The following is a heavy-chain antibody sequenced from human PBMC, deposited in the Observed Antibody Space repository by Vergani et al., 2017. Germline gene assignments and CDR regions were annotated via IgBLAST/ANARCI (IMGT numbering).Heavy chain of an antibody. CDR1: GFTFSSHA. V-gene: IGHV3-23*04. CDR2: IKNTGDST. CDR3: GRGSDNYN. D-gene: IGHD5-24*01. Sequence: EVQLVESGGGLVKPGGSLRLSCVASGFTFSSHAMSWVRQGHGQGLEWVSSIKNTGDSTQYADSVKGRFTISRDNSKNTLYLQMNSRRVEDTAVYYCGRGSDNYNWGQGTLVTVSS. J-gene: IGHJ4*02.